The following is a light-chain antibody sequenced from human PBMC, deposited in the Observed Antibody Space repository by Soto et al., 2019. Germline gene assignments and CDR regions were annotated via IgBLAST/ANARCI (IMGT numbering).Light chain of an antibody. V-gene: IGKV3-20*01. CDR2: AAS. Sequence: ENVLTQSPGTLSLSPGERATLTCRASQSVSNNYLAWHQQKPGQAPRLLIDAASNRATGIPDRFSGSGSGTDFTFTINSLEPEDCAVYYCQQYGSSPRTFGQGTQVEIK. CDR3: QQYGSSPRT. CDR1: QSVSNNY. J-gene: IGKJ1*01.